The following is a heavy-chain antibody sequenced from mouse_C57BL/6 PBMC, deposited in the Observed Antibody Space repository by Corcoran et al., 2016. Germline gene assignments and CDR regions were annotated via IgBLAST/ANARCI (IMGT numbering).Heavy chain of an antibody. CDR2: INPNNGGT. J-gene: IGHJ2*01. D-gene: IGHD4-1*01. CDR1: GYTFTDYY. V-gene: IGHV1-26*01. Sequence: EVQLQQSGPELVKPGASVKISCKASGYTFTDYYMTWVKQSHGKSLEWIGDINPNNGGTSYNQKFKGKATLTVDKSSSTAYMALRSLTSEDSAVYYCARRGLTGRYFDYWGQGTTLTVFS. CDR3: ARRGLTGRYFDY.